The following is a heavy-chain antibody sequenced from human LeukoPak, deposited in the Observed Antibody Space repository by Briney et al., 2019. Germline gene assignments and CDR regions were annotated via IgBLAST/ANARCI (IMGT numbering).Heavy chain of an antibody. Sequence: ASVKVSCKASGYSFPSYGISWMRQAPGQGLQWMGWISTYNGNTNYAQDFQGRVTMTTDTSTTTAYMELRSLRSDDTAVYYCARNSYDYIWGNYRTPDYWGQGTLVTVSS. CDR3: ARNSYDYIWGNYRTPDY. CDR1: GYSFPSYG. V-gene: IGHV1-18*04. J-gene: IGHJ4*02. D-gene: IGHD3-16*02. CDR2: ISTYNGNT.